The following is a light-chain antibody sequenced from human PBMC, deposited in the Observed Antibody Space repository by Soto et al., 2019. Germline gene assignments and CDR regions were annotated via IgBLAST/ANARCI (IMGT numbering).Light chain of an antibody. V-gene: IGLV1-44*01. CDR1: SSNIGINA. CDR3: ASWDDNVNGVV. Sequence: QLVLTQPPSASGTPGQRVTISCSGSSSNIGINAVNWYQQVPGTAPKLLIYGNDQRPSGVADRFSGSKSGNSASLAISGLQSDDETDYYCASWDDNVNGVVFGGGNKLTVL. J-gene: IGLJ2*01. CDR2: GND.